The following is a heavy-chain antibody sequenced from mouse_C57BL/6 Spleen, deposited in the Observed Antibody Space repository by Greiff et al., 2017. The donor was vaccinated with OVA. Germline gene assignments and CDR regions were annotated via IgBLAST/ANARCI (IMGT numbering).Heavy chain of an antibody. D-gene: IGHD1-1*01. CDR1: GFNIKDDY. J-gene: IGHJ1*03. Sequence: EVQGVESGAELVRPGASVKLSCTASGFNIKDDYMHWVKQRPEQGLEWIGWIDPENGDTEYASKFQGKATITADTSSNTAYLQLSSLTSADTTVYYCTTGGSTVVPQRKVGGTGTTVTVSS. CDR2: IDPENGDT. V-gene: IGHV14-4*01. CDR3: TTGGSTVVPQRKV.